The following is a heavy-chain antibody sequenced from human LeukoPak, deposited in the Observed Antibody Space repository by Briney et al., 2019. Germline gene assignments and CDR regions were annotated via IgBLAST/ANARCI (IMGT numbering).Heavy chain of an antibody. CDR2: ISSSSSYI. D-gene: IGHD3-10*01. V-gene: IGHV3-21*01. Sequence: GGSLRLSCAASGFTFSSYSMNWVRQAPGKGLEWVSSISSSSSYIYYADSVKGRFTISRDNSKNTLYLQMNSLRAEDTAVYYCAKDRGSNWFDPWGQGTLVTVSS. CDR3: AKDRGSNWFDP. CDR1: GFTFSSYS. J-gene: IGHJ5*02.